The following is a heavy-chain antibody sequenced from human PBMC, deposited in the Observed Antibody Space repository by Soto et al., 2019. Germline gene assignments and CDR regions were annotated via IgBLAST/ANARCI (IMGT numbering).Heavy chain of an antibody. CDR2: INSDGTKT. CDR1: GFTFNTYW. V-gene: IGHV3-74*01. D-gene: IGHD5-12*01. CDR3: ATVATNSYDWLDP. J-gene: IGHJ5*02. Sequence: EVQLVESGGTLVQPGGSLRLSCAASGFTFNTYWMHWVRQAPGKGLVWVSRINSDGTKTTYADSVKGRFTSRDNAKNTVYLQMNSLRAEDTAVYYCATVATNSYDWLDPWGQGTLVTVSS.